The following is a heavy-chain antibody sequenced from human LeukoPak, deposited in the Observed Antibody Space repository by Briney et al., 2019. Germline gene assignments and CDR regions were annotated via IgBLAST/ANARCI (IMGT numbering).Heavy chain of an antibody. CDR2: IIPIFGTA. V-gene: IGHV1-69*13. CDR1: GGTFSSYA. CDR3: AITYSYYDILTGSLFY. J-gene: IGHJ4*02. Sequence: ASVKVSCKASGGTFSSYAISWVRQAPGQGLEWMGGIIPIFGTANYAQKFQGRVTITADESTSTAYVELSSLRSEDTAVYYCAITYSYYDILTGSLFYWGQGTLVTVSS. D-gene: IGHD3-9*01.